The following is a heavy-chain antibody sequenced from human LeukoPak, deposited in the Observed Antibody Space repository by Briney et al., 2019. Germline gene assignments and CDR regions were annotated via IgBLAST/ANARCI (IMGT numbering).Heavy chain of an antibody. V-gene: IGHV3-23*01. CDR1: GLSLNSYA. CDR3: ARGIDYDYGLFGAFDI. D-gene: IGHD4-17*01. CDR2: SSSSDDGK. J-gene: IGHJ3*02. Sequence: GGSLRLSCTASGLSLNSYAMSWVRQVPGKGLEWVSASSSSDDGKWYAESVRGRFTISRDHSKNTLFLQMNSLRAEDTAVYYCARGIDYDYGLFGAFDIWGQGTMVTVSS.